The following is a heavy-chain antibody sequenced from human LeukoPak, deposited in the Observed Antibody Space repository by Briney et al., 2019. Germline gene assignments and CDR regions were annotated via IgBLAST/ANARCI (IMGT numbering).Heavy chain of an antibody. CDR3: ARGGEEDTVADVLLWFGELPPLYYYYYGMDV. V-gene: IGHV3-21*01. CDR1: GFTFSSYS. J-gene: IGHJ6*02. D-gene: IGHD3-10*01. Sequence: GGSLRLSCAASGFTFSSYSMNWVRQAPGKWLEWVSSISSSSSYIYYADSVKDRFTIFRDNAKNSLYLQMNRLRAEHTAVYYCARGGEEDTVADVLLWFGELPPLYYYYYGMDVWGQGTTVTVSS. CDR2: ISSSSSYI.